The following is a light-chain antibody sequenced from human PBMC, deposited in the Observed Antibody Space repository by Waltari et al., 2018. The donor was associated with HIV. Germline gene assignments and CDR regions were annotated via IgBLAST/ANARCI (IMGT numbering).Light chain of an antibody. CDR2: QDN. CDR3: QAWDNSLAV. CDR1: KLGEKY. V-gene: IGLV3-1*01. J-gene: IGLJ3*02. Sequence: SYELTQPPSLSVSPGQTASITCSGDKLGEKYSFWYQQKSGQSPLLVMSQDNKRPSGFPGGFSGSTSGNTATLTISGTQSMEEADYYCQAWDNSLAVFGGGTKLTVL.